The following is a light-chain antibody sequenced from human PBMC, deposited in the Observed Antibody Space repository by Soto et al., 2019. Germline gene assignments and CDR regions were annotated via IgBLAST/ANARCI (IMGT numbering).Light chain of an antibody. CDR2: DVS. CDR3: SSYTSSSTYV. Sequence: QSVLTQPASVSESPGQSITISCTGTSSDVGGYNYVSWYQQYPGKAPKVMIYDVSNRPSGVSNRFSGSKSGNTASLTISGLQAEDEADYYCSSYTSSSTYVFGSGTKLTVL. V-gene: IGLV2-14*01. CDR1: SSDVGGYNY. J-gene: IGLJ1*01.